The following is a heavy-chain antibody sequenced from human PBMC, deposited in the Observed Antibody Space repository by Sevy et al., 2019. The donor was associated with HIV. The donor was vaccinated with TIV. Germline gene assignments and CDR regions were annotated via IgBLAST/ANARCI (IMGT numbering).Heavy chain of an antibody. J-gene: IGHJ4*02. D-gene: IGHD1-26*01. V-gene: IGHV3-7*03. CDR2: IKQDGSEK. CDR3: ARDPVVGAIDGMGY. Sequence: GGSLRLSCAASGFTFSSYWMSWVRQAPGKGLEWVANIKQDGSEKYYVDSVKGRFTISRDNAKNSLYLQMNSLRAEDTAAYYCARDPVVGAIDGMGYWGQGTLVTVSS. CDR1: GFTFSSYW.